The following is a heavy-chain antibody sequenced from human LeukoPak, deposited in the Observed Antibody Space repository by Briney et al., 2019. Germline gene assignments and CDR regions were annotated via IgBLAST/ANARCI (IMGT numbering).Heavy chain of an antibody. CDR1: GGSISSGGYY. D-gene: IGHD3-22*01. J-gene: IGHJ5*02. V-gene: IGHV4-31*03. Sequence: SKTLSLTCTVSGGSISSGGYYWSWIRRHPGKGLEWIGYIYYSGSTYYNPSLKSRVTISVDTSKNQFSLKLSSVTAADTAVYYCARENFSNYYDSSGYYPWGQGTLVTVSS. CDR2: IYYSGST. CDR3: ARENFSNYYDSSGYYP.